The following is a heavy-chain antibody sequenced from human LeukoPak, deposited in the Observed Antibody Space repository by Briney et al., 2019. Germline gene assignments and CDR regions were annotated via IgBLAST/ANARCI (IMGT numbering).Heavy chain of an antibody. CDR2: IYRSGST. D-gene: IGHD4-17*01. V-gene: IGHV4-30-2*01. CDR1: GGSISSGGYS. Sequence: SETLSLTCAVSGGSISSGGYSWSWIRQPPGKGLEWIGYIYRSGSTYYNPSLKSRVTISVDRSKNQFSLKLSSVTAADTAVYYCARGYDYGDYYFDYWGQGTLVTVSS. CDR3: ARGYDYGDYYFDY. J-gene: IGHJ4*02.